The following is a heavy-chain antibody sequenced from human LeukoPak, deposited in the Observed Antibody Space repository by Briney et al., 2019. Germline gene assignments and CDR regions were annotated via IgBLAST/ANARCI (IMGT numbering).Heavy chain of an antibody. CDR2: INYSGST. V-gene: IGHV4-34*01. Sequence: SETLSLTCAVYGASFSDYYWSWIRQPPGKGLEWIGEINYSGSTNYNPSLKSRVTISVDTSTRQFSLNLTSVTAADTAVYFCADWNARTHSNDDWGQGTPVTVSS. D-gene: IGHD1-1*01. CDR1: GASFSDYY. J-gene: IGHJ4*02. CDR3: ADWNARTHSNDD.